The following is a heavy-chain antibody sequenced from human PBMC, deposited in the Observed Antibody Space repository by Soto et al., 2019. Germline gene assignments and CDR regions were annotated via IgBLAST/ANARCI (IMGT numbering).Heavy chain of an antibody. D-gene: IGHD1-26*01. Sequence: ASMKVSCKASGYTFTSYGISWVRQAPGQGLEWMGWISAYNGNTNYAQKLQGRVTMTTDTSTSTAYMELRSLRSDDTAVYYCAVVGATTRAFDIWGQGTMVTVSS. CDR2: ISAYNGNT. CDR3: AVVGATTRAFDI. CDR1: GYTFTSYG. J-gene: IGHJ3*02. V-gene: IGHV1-18*01.